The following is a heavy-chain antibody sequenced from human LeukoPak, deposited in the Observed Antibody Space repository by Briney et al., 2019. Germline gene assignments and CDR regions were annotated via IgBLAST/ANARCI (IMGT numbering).Heavy chain of an antibody. D-gene: IGHD2/OR15-2a*01. Sequence: PSQTLSLTCTVSGGSISSGGYYWGWIRQPPGKGLEWIGYIYHSGSTYYNPSLKSRVTISVDRSKNQFSLKLSSVTAADTAVYYCARDDEYSSGGKYNWFDPWGQGTLVTVSS. V-gene: IGHV4-30-2*01. CDR2: IYHSGST. CDR3: ARDDEYSSGGKYNWFDP. J-gene: IGHJ5*02. CDR1: GGSISSGGYY.